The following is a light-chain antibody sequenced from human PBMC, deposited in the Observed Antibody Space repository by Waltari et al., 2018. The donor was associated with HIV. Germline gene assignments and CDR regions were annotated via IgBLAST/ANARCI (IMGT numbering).Light chain of an antibody. V-gene: IGLV2-8*01. CDR1: SSDVGGYNY. CDR3: SSYAGSNNLV. J-gene: IGLJ2*01. Sequence: QSALTQPPSASGSPGQSVTLPCTGTSSDVGGYNYVSWYQQHPGKAPKLMIYEVSKRPSGVPDRFSGSKSGNSASLTVSGLQAEDEADYYCSSYAGSNNLVFGGGTKLTVL. CDR2: EVS.